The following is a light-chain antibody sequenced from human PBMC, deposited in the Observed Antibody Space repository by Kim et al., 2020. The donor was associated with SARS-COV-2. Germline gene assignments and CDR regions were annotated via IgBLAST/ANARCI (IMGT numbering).Light chain of an antibody. CDR2: GDN. CDR1: SVGTGSNY. J-gene: IGLJ3*02. Sequence: KTLIMSCARSSVGTGSNYVQWYQQRPGSALTTVIYGDNQRPSGVPDRFSGSIDSASNSASLSSSGLKTEEEADYYCQSYDSTTHWVFGGGTQLTV. V-gene: IGLV6-57*03. CDR3: QSYDSTTHWV.